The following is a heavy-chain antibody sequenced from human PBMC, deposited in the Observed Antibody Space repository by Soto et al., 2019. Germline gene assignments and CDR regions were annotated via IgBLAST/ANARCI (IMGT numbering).Heavy chain of an antibody. D-gene: IGHD6-13*01. CDR1: GGSISDYY. CDR3: ARKSSIYSTWHLLDY. J-gene: IGHJ4*02. CDR2: IYYTGRT. V-gene: IGHV4-59*01. Sequence: SETLSLTCTVSGGSISDYYWSWIRQPPGKGLEWIAYIYYTGRTFYNPSLKGRVTISVDTSKNQFSLKLSSVTAADTAVYYCARKSSIYSTWHLLDYWGRGTLVTVS.